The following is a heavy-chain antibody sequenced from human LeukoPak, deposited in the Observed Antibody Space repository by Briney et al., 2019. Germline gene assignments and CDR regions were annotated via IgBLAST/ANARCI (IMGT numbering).Heavy chain of an antibody. CDR3: ARRYYDSSGYVYFDY. D-gene: IGHD3-22*01. Sequence: GGSLRLSCAASGFTFSSYWMHWVRQAPGKGLVWVSRINSDGSSTSYADSVKGRFTISRDNAKNTLYLQMNSLRAEDTAVYYCARRYYDSSGYVYFDYWGQGTLVTVSS. CDR1: GFTFSSYW. V-gene: IGHV3-74*01. CDR2: INSDGSST. J-gene: IGHJ4*02.